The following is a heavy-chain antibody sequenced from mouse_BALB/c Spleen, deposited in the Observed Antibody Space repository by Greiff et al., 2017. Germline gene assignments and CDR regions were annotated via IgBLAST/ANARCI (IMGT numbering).Heavy chain of an antibody. V-gene: IGHV2-2*02. J-gene: IGHJ4*01. Sequence: QVQLQQSGPGLVQPSQSLSITCTVSGFSLTSYGVHWVRQSPGKGLEWLGVIWSGGSTDYNAAFISRLSISKDNSTSQVFFTMNSLQANDTSVDYCARRYGNDHDMDYWGQGTSVTVSS. CDR2: IWSGGST. CDR1: GFSLTSYG. CDR3: ARRYGNDHDMDY. D-gene: IGHD2-10*02.